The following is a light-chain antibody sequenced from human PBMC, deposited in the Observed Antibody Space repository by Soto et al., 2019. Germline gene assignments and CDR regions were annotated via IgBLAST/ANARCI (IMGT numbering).Light chain of an antibody. V-gene: IGKV4-1*01. J-gene: IGKJ1*01. CDR1: QSVLYSSNNENY. CDR2: WAS. CDR3: QQYYSNPWT. Sequence: DIVLTQSPDPLAVSLGERATINCKSSQSVLYSSNNENYLAWFQQKPGQPPKLLIYWASTRESGVPDRFSGSGSGTDFTLTISSLQAEDVAVYYCQQYYSNPWTFGQGTKVEIK.